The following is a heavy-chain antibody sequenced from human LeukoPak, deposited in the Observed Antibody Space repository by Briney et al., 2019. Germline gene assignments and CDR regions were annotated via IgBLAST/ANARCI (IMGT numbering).Heavy chain of an antibody. Sequence: GGSLRLSCTGSGFNFGDYAMSWFRQAPGKGLEWVGFIRSKAFGGTTEYAASVKGRFTISRDDSKSIAYLQMNSLKTEDTAVYYCTRGRVSGSYYFFDYWGQGTLVTVSS. CDR2: IRSKAFGGTT. D-gene: IGHD1-26*01. J-gene: IGHJ4*02. CDR1: GFNFGDYA. CDR3: TRGRVSGSYYFFDY. V-gene: IGHV3-49*03.